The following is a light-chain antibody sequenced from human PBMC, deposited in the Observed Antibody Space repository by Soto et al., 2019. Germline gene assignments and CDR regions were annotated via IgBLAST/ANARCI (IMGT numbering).Light chain of an antibody. CDR2: DAS. Sequence: DIQMTQSAATLSASVGDTVTVTCRASQSVSGWLAWYQQTPGKAPKLLMYDASTLESGAPARFSGSGSGTEFTLTISSLQPEDFATYHCQEYKTWTFGQGTKVDIK. CDR1: QSVSGW. CDR3: QEYKTWT. V-gene: IGKV1-5*01. J-gene: IGKJ1*01.